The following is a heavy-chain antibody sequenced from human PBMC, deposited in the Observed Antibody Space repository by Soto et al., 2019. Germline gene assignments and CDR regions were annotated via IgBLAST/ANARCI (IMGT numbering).Heavy chain of an antibody. Sequence: SETLSLTCTVAGGSISSYCWSWIRQPPGKGLEWIGYIYYSGSTNYNPSLKSRVTISVDTSKNQFSLKLTSVTAADTAVYFCTRGGFYYYDSSGYYDYWGQGALVTVSS. CDR1: GGSISSYC. D-gene: IGHD3-22*01. CDR2: IYYSGST. CDR3: TRGGFYYYDSSGYYDY. V-gene: IGHV4-59*12. J-gene: IGHJ4*02.